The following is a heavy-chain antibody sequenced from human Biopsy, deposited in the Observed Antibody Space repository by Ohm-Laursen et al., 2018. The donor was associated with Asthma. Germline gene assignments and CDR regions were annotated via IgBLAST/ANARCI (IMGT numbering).Heavy chain of an antibody. CDR2: ISYDGNHK. CDR3: AKRRGYSGHDNDY. Sequence: SPRLSCSATGFMFRSFGMHWVRQAPGKGLEWVAVISYDGNHKFYEDSVKGRFTISRDNSKNTLYLQMNSLRTEDTAVYYCAKRRGYSGHDNDYWGQGTLVIVSS. CDR1: GFMFRSFG. D-gene: IGHD5-12*01. J-gene: IGHJ4*02. V-gene: IGHV3-30*18.